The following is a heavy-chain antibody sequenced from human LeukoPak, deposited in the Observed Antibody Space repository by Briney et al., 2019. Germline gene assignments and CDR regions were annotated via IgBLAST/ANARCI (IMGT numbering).Heavy chain of an antibody. CDR2: MNPNSGNT. Sequence: ASVKVSCKASGYTFTSYDINWVRQATGQGLEWMGWMNPNSGNTGYAQKFQGRVTMTRNTSISTAYMELSSLRAEDTAAYYCARVGWFGELTRHPGGDRWGQGTLVIVSS. CDR1: GYTFTSYD. V-gene: IGHV1-8*01. J-gene: IGHJ5*02. D-gene: IGHD3-10*01. CDR3: ARVGWFGELTRHPGGDR.